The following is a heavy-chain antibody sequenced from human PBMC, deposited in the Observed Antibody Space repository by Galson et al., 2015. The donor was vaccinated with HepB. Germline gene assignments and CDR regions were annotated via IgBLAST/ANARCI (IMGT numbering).Heavy chain of an antibody. D-gene: IGHD3-3*01. CDR3: ARDQRGYDFWSGYYPYYFDY. Sequence: SLRLSCAASGFTFSSYGMHWVRQAPGKGLEWVAVIWYDGSSKYYADSVKGRFTISRDNSKNTLYLQMNSLRAEDTAVYYCARDQRGYDFWSGYYPYYFDYWGQGTLVTVSS. CDR1: GFTFSSYG. V-gene: IGHV3-33*01. CDR2: IWYDGSSK. J-gene: IGHJ4*02.